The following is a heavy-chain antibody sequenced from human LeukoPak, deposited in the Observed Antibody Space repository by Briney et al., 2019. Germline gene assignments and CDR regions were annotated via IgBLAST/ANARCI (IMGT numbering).Heavy chain of an antibody. Sequence: SETLSLTCAVYGGSFSGYYWSWIRQPPGKGLEWIGEINHSGSTNYNPSLKSRVTISVDTSKNQFSLKLSSVTAADTTVYYCAREGSSSEFDYWGQGTLVTVSS. D-gene: IGHD6-13*01. J-gene: IGHJ4*02. V-gene: IGHV4-34*01. CDR3: AREGSSSEFDY. CDR2: INHSGST. CDR1: GGSFSGYY.